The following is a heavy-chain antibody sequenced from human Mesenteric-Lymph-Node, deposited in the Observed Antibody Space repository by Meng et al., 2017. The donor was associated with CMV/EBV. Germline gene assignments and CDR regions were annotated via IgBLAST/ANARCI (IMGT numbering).Heavy chain of an antibody. CDR3: TRDSAEPETYCSSTSCYTGGYYYYGMDV. V-gene: IGHV3-49*04. J-gene: IGHJ6*02. D-gene: IGHD2-2*02. CDR1: GFTFGDYA. Sequence: GESLKISCTASGFTFGDYAMSWVRQAPGKGLEWVGFIRSKAYGGTTEDAASVKGRFTISRDDSKSIAYLQMNSMKTEDTAVYYCTRDSAEPETYCSSTSCYTGGYYYYGMDVWGQGTTVTVSS. CDR2: IRSKAYGGTT.